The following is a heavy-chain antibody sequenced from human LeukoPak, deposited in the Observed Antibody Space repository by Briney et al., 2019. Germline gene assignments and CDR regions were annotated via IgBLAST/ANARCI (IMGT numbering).Heavy chain of an antibody. D-gene: IGHD3-16*02. Sequence: GGSLRLSCAASGFSVSDNYMSWVRQAPGKGLEWVGRIKSKTDGGTTDYAAPVKGRFTISRDDSKNTLYLQMNSLKTEDTAVYYCTTRIMITFGGVIVHDYWGQGTLVTVSS. CDR1: GFSVSDNY. CDR3: TTRIMITFGGVIVHDY. J-gene: IGHJ4*02. V-gene: IGHV3-15*01. CDR2: IKSKTDGGTT.